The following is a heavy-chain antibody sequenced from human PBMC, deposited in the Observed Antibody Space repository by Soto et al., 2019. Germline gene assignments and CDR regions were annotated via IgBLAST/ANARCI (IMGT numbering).Heavy chain of an antibody. D-gene: IGHD2-8*01. J-gene: IGHJ6*02. Sequence: QVQLVQSGAEVKKPGASVKVSCKASGYTFTSYYMHWVRQAPGQGLEWMGIINPSGGSTSYAQKFQGRVTMTRDTSTSTVYMELSSLRSEDTAVYYCARVLDVLAHYYGMDVWGQGTTVTVSS. CDR2: INPSGGST. CDR1: GYTFTSYY. CDR3: ARVLDVLAHYYGMDV. V-gene: IGHV1-46*01.